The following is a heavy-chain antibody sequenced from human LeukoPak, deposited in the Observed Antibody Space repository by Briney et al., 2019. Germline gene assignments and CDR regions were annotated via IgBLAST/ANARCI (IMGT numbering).Heavy chain of an antibody. D-gene: IGHD2-2*01. CDR2: IKKDGSEK. Sequence: GGSLRLSCADSGFTFSGYWMSWGREAPGKGLEWGANIKKDGSEKYYVDSVKGRFTISRDNAKNSVYLQMNSLRAEDTAVYYCARASRITNCYDYWGQGTLVTVSS. J-gene: IGHJ4*02. CDR3: ARASRITNCYDY. V-gene: IGHV3-7*01. CDR1: GFTFSGYW.